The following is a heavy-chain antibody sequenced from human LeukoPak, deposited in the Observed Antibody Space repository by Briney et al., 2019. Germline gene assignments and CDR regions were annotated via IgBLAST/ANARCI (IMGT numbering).Heavy chain of an antibody. J-gene: IGHJ5*02. CDR3: ARGRLSRYYDSSGYNGDNWFDP. CDR1: GFTFSSYD. CDR2: IGTAGDT. Sequence: PGGSLRLSCAASGFTFSSYDMHRVRQATGKGLEWVSAIGTAGDTYYPGSVKGRFTISRENAKNSLYLQMNSLRAGDTAVYYCARGRLSRYYDSSGYNGDNWFDPWGQGTLVTVSS. V-gene: IGHV3-13*01. D-gene: IGHD3-22*01.